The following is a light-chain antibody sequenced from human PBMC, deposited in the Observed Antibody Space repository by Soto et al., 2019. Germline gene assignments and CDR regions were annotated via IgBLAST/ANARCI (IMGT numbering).Light chain of an antibody. Sequence: QSALTQPASVSGSPGQSITISCTGTIGEVGRYNLVSWYQQHPDKAPKLIIYEDIERPSGVSHRFSGSTSGNTASLTISGLQTEDEAKYFCCSYAGGASVVFGGGTKLTVL. CDR2: EDI. V-gene: IGLV2-23*01. CDR3: CSYAGGASVV. J-gene: IGLJ2*01. CDR1: IGEVGRYNL.